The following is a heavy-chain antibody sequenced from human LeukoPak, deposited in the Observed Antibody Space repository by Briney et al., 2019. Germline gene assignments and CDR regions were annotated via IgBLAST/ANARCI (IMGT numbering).Heavy chain of an antibody. Sequence: PGGTLRLSCAASGFTVSSNYMSWVRQAPGKGLEWVSVIYDGGSTYYADSVKGRFTISRDNSKNTLYLQMNSLRAEDTAVYYCARDLGRAGVYYYDGMDVWGQGTTVTVSS. CDR3: ARDLGRAGVYYYDGMDV. D-gene: IGHD3-10*01. J-gene: IGHJ6*02. CDR2: IYDGGST. CDR1: GFTVSSNY. V-gene: IGHV3-53*01.